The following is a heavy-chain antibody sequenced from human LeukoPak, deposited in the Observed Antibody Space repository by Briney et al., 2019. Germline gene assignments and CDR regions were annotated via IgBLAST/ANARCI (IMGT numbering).Heavy chain of an antibody. CDR2: ISGSGVGT. CDR1: VFTFSSYA. Sequence: VGSLRLSCAASVFTFSSYAMTWVRQAPGKGLEWVSTISGSGVGTYYADSVKGRFTISRDNSKNTLYLQMNSLRAEDTAVYYCAKAGGLRVVSDWSQSGYWGEGTLVTVSS. V-gene: IGHV3-23*01. CDR3: AKAGGLRVVSDWSQSGY. D-gene: IGHD6-19*01. J-gene: IGHJ4*02.